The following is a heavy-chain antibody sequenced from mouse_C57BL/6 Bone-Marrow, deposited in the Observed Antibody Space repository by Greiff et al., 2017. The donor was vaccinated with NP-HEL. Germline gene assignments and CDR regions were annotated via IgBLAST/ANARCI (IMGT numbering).Heavy chain of an antibody. CDR3: ARRGGVRGDYAMDY. CDR1: GYTFTSYW. J-gene: IGHJ4*01. V-gene: IGHV1-55*01. D-gene: IGHD1-1*02. CDR2: IYPGSGST. Sequence: QVQLQQPGAELVKPGASVKMSCKASGYTFTSYWITWVKQRPGQGLEWIGDIYPGSGSTNYNEKFKSKATLTVDTSSSTAYMQLSSLTSEDSAVYYCARRGGVRGDYAMDYWGQGTSVTVSS.